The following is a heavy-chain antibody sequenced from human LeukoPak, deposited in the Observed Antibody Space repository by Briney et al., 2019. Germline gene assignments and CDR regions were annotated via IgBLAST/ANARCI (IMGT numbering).Heavy chain of an antibody. V-gene: IGHV3-9*01. D-gene: IGHD1-26*01. J-gene: IGHJ4*02. CDR3: AKDIRYSGSYYSEAYFDY. CDR2: ISWNSGSI. Sequence: GGSLRLSCAASGFTFDDYAMHWVRQAPGKGLEWVSGISWNSGSIGCADSVKGRFTISRDNAKNSLYLQMNSLRAEDTALYYCAKDIRYSGSYYSEAYFDYWGQGTLVTVSS. CDR1: GFTFDDYA.